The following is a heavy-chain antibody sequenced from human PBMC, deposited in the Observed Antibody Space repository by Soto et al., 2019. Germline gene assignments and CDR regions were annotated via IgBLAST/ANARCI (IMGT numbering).Heavy chain of an antibody. CDR3: ARQEYGDYVFLDY. V-gene: IGHV4-31*03. J-gene: IGHJ4*02. CDR1: GVSISNDVYY. Sequence: PSETLSLTCTVSGVSISNDVYYWTWIRQYPGKGLEWVGYIYYTGSTYYNPSLTSRVMMSVDTSKNQFYLKLSSVTAADTAVYYCARQEYGDYVFLDYWGQGTLVTVSS. CDR2: IYYTGST. D-gene: IGHD4-17*01.